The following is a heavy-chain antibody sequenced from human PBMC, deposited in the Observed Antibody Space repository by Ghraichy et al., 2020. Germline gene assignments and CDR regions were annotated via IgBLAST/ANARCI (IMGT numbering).Heavy chain of an antibody. J-gene: IGHJ4*02. D-gene: IGHD1-26*01. V-gene: IGHV3-74*01. Sequence: LSLTCAASGFTFSSYWMHWVRQAPGKGLVWVSRINTDGSSTTYADSVKGRFTISRDNSKNTLYLQVNSLRAEDTAVYYCAKSLKVGATYSVSDYWGQGTLVTVSS. CDR2: INTDGSST. CDR3: AKSLKVGATYSVSDY. CDR1: GFTFSSYW.